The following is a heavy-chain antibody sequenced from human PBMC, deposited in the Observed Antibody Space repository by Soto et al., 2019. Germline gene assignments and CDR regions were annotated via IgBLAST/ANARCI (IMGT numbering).Heavy chain of an antibody. D-gene: IGHD3-10*01. CDR3: AGSGSYYRPSFDY. V-gene: IGHV4-31*03. J-gene: IGHJ4*02. CDR2: IYYSGST. CDR1: GGSISSGGYY. Sequence: PSETLSLTCTVSGGSISSGGYYWSWIRQHPGKGLEWIGYIYYSGSTYYNPSLKSRVTISVDTSKNQFSLKLSSVTAADTAVYYCAGSGSYYRPSFDYWGQGTLVTVSS.